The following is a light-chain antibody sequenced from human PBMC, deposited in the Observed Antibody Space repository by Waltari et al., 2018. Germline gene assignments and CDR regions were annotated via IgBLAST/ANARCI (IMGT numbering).Light chain of an antibody. CDR2: GAS. Sequence: EIVMTQSPATLSVPPGERATPSCRASQSVSSNLAWYQQKPGQAPRLRIYGASTRATGIPARFSGSGSGTEFSLTISSLQSEDFAVYYCQQYNNWPAGTFGQGTKLEIK. CDR3: QQYNNWPAGT. V-gene: IGKV3-15*01. CDR1: QSVSSN. J-gene: IGKJ2*02.